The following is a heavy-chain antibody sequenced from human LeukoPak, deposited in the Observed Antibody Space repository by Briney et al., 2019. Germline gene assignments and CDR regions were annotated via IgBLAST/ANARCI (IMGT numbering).Heavy chain of an antibody. CDR3: ARSSSSWYSAFDI. CDR2: MNPNSGNT. J-gene: IGHJ3*02. D-gene: IGHD6-13*01. Sequence: ASVKVSCKASGCTFTSYDINWVRQATGQGLEWMGWMNPNSGNTGYAQKFQGRVTMTRNTSISTAYMELSSLRSEDTAVYYCARSSSSWYSAFDIRGQGTMVTVSS. CDR1: GCTFTSYD. V-gene: IGHV1-8*01.